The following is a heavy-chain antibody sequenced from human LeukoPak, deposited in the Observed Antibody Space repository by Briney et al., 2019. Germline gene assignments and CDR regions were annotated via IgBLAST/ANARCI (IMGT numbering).Heavy chain of an antibody. V-gene: IGHV3-23*01. D-gene: IGHD3-22*01. CDR2: IIADGRTA. CDR3: AIMHRYYDGSGYWVQ. CDR1: GFTFSTYA. Sequence: GGSLRLSCAASGFTFSTYAMGWVRQAPGKGLDWVASIIADGRTAIYAESVKGRFTISRDNSRNTVSLQMDSLRDEDTAVYYCAIMHRYYDGSGYWVQWGQGTLVTVSS. J-gene: IGHJ4*02.